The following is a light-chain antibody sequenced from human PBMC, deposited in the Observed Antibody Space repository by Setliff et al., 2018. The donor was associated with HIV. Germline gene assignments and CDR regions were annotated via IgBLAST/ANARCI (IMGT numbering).Light chain of an antibody. V-gene: IGLV1-40*01. CDR1: SSNIGAGYD. CDR2: GNN. Sequence: QSALTQPPSVSGAPGQRVTISCTGSSSNIGAGYDVHWYQLLPGAAPKLLIYGNNNRPSGIPDRFSGSKSGTSASLAITGLQPEDEADYYCQSYDSSLYVFGTGTKVTVL. J-gene: IGLJ1*01. CDR3: QSYDSSLYV.